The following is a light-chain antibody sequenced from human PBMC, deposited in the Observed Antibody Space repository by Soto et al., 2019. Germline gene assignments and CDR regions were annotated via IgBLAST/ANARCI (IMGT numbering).Light chain of an antibody. Sequence: EVVLTQSPGTLSLSPGERATVSCSASQTISRNYLALYQKKPGQAPRLLIYGASTRATGIPDRFTGSGSGTDFTLTISRLEPEDFAVYYCQQYGGPVPWTFGQGTKVEV. CDR1: QTISRNY. J-gene: IGKJ1*01. V-gene: IGKV3-20*01. CDR2: GAS. CDR3: QQYGGPVPWT.